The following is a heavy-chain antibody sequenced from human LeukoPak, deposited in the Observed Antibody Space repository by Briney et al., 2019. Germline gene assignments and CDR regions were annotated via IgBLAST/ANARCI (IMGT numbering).Heavy chain of an antibody. D-gene: IGHD2-2*01. CDR1: GGSFSGYY. J-gene: IGHJ4*02. CDR3: AGSYPSSSSCYDY. CDR2: INHSGST. Sequence: PSETLSLTCAVYGGSFSGYYWSWIRQPPGKGLEWIGEINHSGSTNYNPSLKSRVTISVRTSKNQFSLKLSSVTAADTAVYYCAGSYPSSSSCYDYWGQGTLVTVFS. V-gene: IGHV4-34*01.